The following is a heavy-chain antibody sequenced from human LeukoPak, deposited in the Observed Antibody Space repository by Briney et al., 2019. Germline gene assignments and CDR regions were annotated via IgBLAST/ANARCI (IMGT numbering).Heavy chain of an antibody. V-gene: IGHV4-59*08. J-gene: IGHJ3*02. Sequence: PSETLSLTCTVSGGSISSYYWSWIRQPPGKGLEWIGYIYYSGSTNYNPSLKSRVTISVDTSKNQFSLKLSSVTAADTAVYYCARAPIQLWTRDAFDIWGQGTMVTVSS. CDR2: IYYSGST. CDR3: ARAPIQLWTRDAFDI. CDR1: GGSISSYY. D-gene: IGHD5-18*01.